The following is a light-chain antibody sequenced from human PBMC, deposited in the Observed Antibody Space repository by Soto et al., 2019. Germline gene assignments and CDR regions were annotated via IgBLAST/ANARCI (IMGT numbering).Light chain of an antibody. CDR3: QQSYSSWWT. V-gene: IGKV1-39*01. CDR1: QSISNS. J-gene: IGKJ1*01. CDR2: GTS. Sequence: EIQLTQSPASLSASVGDRVTITCRASQSISNSLNWYQQKPGKAPNLLIYGTSSLQNGVPSRFGLSGSGTDLRLRISRLQREDFPTYYCQQSYSSWWTVGHGTKVDIK.